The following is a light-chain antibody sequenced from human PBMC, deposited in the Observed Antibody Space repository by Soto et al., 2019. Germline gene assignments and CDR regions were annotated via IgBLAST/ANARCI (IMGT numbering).Light chain of an antibody. CDR2: GAS. CDR1: QSVSSSY. Sequence: EVVLTQSPRTLSLSPGERATLSCMASQSVSSSYLAWYQQKPGQAPRLLIYGASSRATGIPDRFSGSGSGTDFTLTINRLEPEDFAVYYCQQYGSSITFGQGTRLEN. CDR3: QQYGSSIT. V-gene: IGKV3-20*01. J-gene: IGKJ5*01.